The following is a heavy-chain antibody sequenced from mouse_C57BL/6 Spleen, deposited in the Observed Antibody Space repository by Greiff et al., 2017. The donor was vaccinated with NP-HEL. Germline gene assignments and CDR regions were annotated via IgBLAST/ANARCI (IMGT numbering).Heavy chain of an antibody. CDR2: IDPSDSET. CDR1: GYTFTSYW. Sequence: VQLQQPGAELVRPGSSVKLSCKASGYTFTSYWMHWVKQRPIQGLEWIGNIDPSDSETHYNQKFKDKATLTVDKSSSTAYMQLSSLTSEDSAVYYCASGDYDAGHYFDYWGQGTTLTVSS. CDR3: ASGDYDAGHYFDY. J-gene: IGHJ2*01. D-gene: IGHD2-4*01. V-gene: IGHV1-52*01.